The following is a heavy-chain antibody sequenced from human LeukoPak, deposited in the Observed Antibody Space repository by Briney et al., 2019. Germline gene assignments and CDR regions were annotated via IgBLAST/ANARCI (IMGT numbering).Heavy chain of an antibody. CDR2: INPNSGGT. D-gene: IGHD5-24*01. V-gene: IGHV1-2*02. CDR3: ARTRDGYNSYSFDY. Sequence: ASVKVSCKASGYTFTGYYTHWVRQAPGQGLEWMGWINPNSGGTNYAQKFQGRVTMTRDTSISTAYMELSRLRSDDTAVYYCARTRDGYNSYSFDYWGQGTLVTVSS. J-gene: IGHJ4*02. CDR1: GYTFTGYY.